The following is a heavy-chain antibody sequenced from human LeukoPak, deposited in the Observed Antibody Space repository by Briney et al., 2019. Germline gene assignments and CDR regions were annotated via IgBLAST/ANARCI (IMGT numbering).Heavy chain of an antibody. V-gene: IGHV3-48*02. CDR1: GSTFSSYS. Sequence: GGSLRLSCAASGSTFSSYSMNWVRQAPGKGLEWVSYISSSSSIIYYADSVKGRFTISRDNAKSSLYLEMSSLRDEDTAVYYCARVLAAAGTVSDYWGQGTLVSVSS. CDR2: ISSSSSII. D-gene: IGHD6-13*01. CDR3: ARVLAAAGTVSDY. J-gene: IGHJ4*02.